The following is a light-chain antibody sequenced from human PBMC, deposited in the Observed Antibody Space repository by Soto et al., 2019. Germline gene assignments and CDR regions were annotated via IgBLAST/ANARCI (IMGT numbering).Light chain of an antibody. CDR1: QSVSSN. Sequence: EIVMTQSPATLSVSPGERATLSCRASQSVSSNLAWYQQKPGQAPRLLIYGASTRATGIPARFSGSGSGTEFTRTISSLQSEDFAVYYCQQYNNWPPLTVGGGTKVDIK. V-gene: IGKV3-15*01. J-gene: IGKJ4*01. CDR2: GAS. CDR3: QQYNNWPPLT.